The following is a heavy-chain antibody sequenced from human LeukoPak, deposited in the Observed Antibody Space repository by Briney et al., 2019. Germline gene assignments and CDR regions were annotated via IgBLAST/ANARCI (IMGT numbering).Heavy chain of an antibody. CDR2: IYYSGST. J-gene: IGHJ5*02. V-gene: IGHV4-38-2*01. CDR3: ARHSPVGVVVAASNWFDP. Sequence: SETLSLTCAVSGYSISRGYYWGRIRQPPGQGLEWIGSIYYSGSTYYNPSLKSRVTISVDTSKNQFSLKLSSVTAADTAVYYCARHSPVGVVVAASNWFDPWGQGTLVTVSS. CDR1: GYSISRGYY. D-gene: IGHD2-15*01.